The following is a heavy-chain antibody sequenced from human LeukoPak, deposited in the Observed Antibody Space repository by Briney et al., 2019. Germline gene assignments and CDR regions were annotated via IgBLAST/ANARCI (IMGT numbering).Heavy chain of an antibody. Sequence: GGSLRLSCAASGFTFSDYYMSWIRQAPGKGLEWGSYISSSGSTIYYADSVKGRFTISRDNAKNSLYLQMNSLRAEDTAVYYCARAKHECSSTSCYPREGFDYWGQGTLVTVSS. CDR1: GFTFSDYY. V-gene: IGHV3-11*01. CDR2: ISSSGSTI. CDR3: ARAKHECSSTSCYPREGFDY. D-gene: IGHD2-2*01. J-gene: IGHJ4*02.